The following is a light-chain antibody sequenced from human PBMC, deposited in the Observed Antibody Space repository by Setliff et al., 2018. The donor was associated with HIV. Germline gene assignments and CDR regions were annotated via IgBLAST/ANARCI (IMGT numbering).Light chain of an antibody. CDR1: SSDVGGYNY. Sequence: QSALTQPPSVSGSPGQSITISCTGSSSDVGGYNYVSWYQQHPGKAPKVLIYDASNRPSGVSNRFSASKSGNTASLTISGLQAEDEADYYCSSYTSSTTRVFGTGTKVTVL. CDR2: DAS. V-gene: IGLV2-14*03. J-gene: IGLJ1*01. CDR3: SSYTSSTTRV.